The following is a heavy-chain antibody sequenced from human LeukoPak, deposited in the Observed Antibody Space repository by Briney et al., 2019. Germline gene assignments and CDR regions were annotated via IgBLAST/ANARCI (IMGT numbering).Heavy chain of an antibody. CDR3: ARDERLLSFLK. D-gene: IGHD3-3*01. CDR1: GFTFSTFA. J-gene: IGHJ4*02. Sequence: PGGSLRLSRAASGFTFSTFAMIWVRQPPGKGLEWVSSIFPSGGEIHYADSVRGRFTISRDNSKSTLSLQMNSLRAEDTAIYYCARDERLLSFLKWGQGTLVTVSS. CDR2: IFPSGGEI. V-gene: IGHV3-23*01.